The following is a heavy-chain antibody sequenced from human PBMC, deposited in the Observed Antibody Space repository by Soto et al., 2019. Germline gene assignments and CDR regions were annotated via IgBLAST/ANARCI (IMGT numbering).Heavy chain of an antibody. CDR2: ISYDGSNK. J-gene: IGHJ6*02. CDR1: GFTFSSYG. CDR3: AREAIDYYYYGMDV. V-gene: IGHV3-30*03. Sequence: PGGSLRLSCAASGFTFSSYGMHWVRQAPGKGLEWVAVISYDGSNKYYADSVKGRFTISRDNAKNSLYLQMNSLRDEDTAVYYCAREAIDYYYYGMDVWGQGTTVTVSS.